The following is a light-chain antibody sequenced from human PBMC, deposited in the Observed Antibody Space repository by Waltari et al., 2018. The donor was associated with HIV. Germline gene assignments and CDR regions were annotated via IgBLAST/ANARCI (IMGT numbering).Light chain of an antibody. J-gene: IGKJ4*01. CDR1: QNVFYNSNNNNY. CDR2: WAS. V-gene: IGKV4-1*01. CDR3: QQTYTIPPT. Sequence: DIVITQSPDSLSVSLGERATIKCKSSQNVFYNSNNNNYLSYYQQKAGPPPKLLIYWASSRQSGVPDRFSGSGSGTDFTPTINSLQAEDVAVYFCQQTYTIPPTFGGGTKVEIK.